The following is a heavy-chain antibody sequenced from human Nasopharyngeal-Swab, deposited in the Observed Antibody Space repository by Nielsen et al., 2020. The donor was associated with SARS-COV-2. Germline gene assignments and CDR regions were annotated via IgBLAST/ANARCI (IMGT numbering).Heavy chain of an antibody. CDR1: GGSFSGYY. CDR3: ARGGLIFGVVNKPFDY. CDR2: INHSGST. J-gene: IGHJ4*02. V-gene: IGHV4-34*01. D-gene: IGHD3-3*01. Sequence: GSLRLSCAVYGGSFSGYYWSWIRQPPGKGLEWIGEINHSGSTNYNPSLKSRVTISVDTSKNQFSLKLSSVTAADTAVYYCARGGLIFGVVNKPFDYWGQGTLVTVSS.